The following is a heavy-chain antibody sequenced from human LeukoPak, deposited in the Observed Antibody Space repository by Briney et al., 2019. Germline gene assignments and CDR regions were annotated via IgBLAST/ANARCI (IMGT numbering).Heavy chain of an antibody. J-gene: IGHJ5*02. CDR3: ARVELGINWFDP. CDR2: LSMRGTT. CDR1: GASIRSSF. Sequence: SETLSLTCTVSGASIRSSFWNWIRQPPGRGLEWIGYLSMRGTTNYNPSLKSRVTISADTSENQFSLKVSSVTAADTAVYYCARVELGINWFDPWGQGTLVTVSS. V-gene: IGHV4-59*01. D-gene: IGHD5-24*01.